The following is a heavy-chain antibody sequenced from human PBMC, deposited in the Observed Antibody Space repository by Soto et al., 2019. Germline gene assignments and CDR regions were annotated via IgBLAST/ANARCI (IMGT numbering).Heavy chain of an antibody. CDR3: ARWAPTGSSGDFDY. Sequence: APVKVSCKASGYTITSFGISWVRQAPGQGLEWMGWISAYNGNTNYAQKLQGRVTMTTDTSTSTAYMELRSLRSDDTAVYYCARWAPTGSSGDFDYWGQGTLVTVSS. CDR1: GYTITSFG. D-gene: IGHD6-19*01. J-gene: IGHJ4*02. CDR2: ISAYNGNT. V-gene: IGHV1-18*01.